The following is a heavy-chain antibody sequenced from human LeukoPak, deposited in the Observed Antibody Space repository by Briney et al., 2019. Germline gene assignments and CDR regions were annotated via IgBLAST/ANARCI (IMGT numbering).Heavy chain of an antibody. CDR3: ARVQGGMDV. CDR1: GFTFDDYA. V-gene: IGHV3-9*01. J-gene: IGHJ6*02. CDR2: ISWNSGSI. Sequence: PGGSLRLSCAASGFTFDDYAMHWVRQAPGKGLEWVSGISWNSGSIGYADSVEGRFTISRDNAKNSLYLQMNSLRAEDTALYYCARVQGGMDVWGQGTTVTVSS.